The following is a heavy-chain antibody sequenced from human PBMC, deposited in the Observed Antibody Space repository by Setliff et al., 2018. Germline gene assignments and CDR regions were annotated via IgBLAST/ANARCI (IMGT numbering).Heavy chain of an antibody. J-gene: IGHJ3*01. CDR1: GGFVSSYY. V-gene: IGHV4-59*08. Sequence: SETLSLTCTISGGFVSSYYWSWIRQPPGKGLEWIGYIYDTGSTNSDPSLKSRVTMSVDTSKNQVSLKMTSVTAADTAVYYCARHGPTRTDSWFDSFDVWGQGTKVTVSS. D-gene: IGHD3-10*01. CDR2: IYDTGST. CDR3: ARHGPTRTDSWFDSFDV.